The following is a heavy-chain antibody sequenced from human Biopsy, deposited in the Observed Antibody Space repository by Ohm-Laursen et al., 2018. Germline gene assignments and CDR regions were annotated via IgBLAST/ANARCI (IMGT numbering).Heavy chain of an antibody. CDR2: INCKTGAT. Sequence: SVKVSCKASGDAFLGYYLHWVRQAPGQGLEWLGYINCKTGATNYAQKFQGTVTMTRDTSISTAYLALGSLRSADTAIYYCARDPLNGHKHFDYWGQGSLVTVSS. D-gene: IGHD2-8*01. CDR1: GDAFLGYY. V-gene: IGHV1-2*02. J-gene: IGHJ4*02. CDR3: ARDPLNGHKHFDY.